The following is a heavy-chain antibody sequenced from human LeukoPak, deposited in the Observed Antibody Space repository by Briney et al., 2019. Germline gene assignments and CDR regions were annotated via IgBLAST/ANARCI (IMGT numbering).Heavy chain of an antibody. CDR1: GFTFGNYW. CDR3: ARERSGYCSDGSCYDFDY. V-gene: IGHV3-7*01. Sequence: GGSLRLSCAASGFTFGNYWMSWVRQAPGKGLEWVANIKQDGSEKYYAESVKGRFTISRDNAKNSLYLQMNSLRAEDTAMYYCARERSGYCSDGSCYDFDYWGQGTLVSVSS. J-gene: IGHJ4*02. D-gene: IGHD2-15*01. CDR2: IKQDGSEK.